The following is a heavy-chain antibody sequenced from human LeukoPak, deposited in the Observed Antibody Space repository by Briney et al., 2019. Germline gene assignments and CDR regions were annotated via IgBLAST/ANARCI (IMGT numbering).Heavy chain of an antibody. CDR3: ARGPHQLPTYYYYGMDV. CDR1: GGSFSGYY. J-gene: IGHJ6*02. Sequence: SETLSLTCAVYGGSFSGYYRSWIRQPPGKGLEWIGEINHSGSTNYNPSLKSRVTISVDTSKNQFSLKLSSVTAADTAVYYCARGPHQLPTYYYYGMDVWGQGTTVTVSS. CDR2: INHSGST. D-gene: IGHD2-2*01. V-gene: IGHV4-34*01.